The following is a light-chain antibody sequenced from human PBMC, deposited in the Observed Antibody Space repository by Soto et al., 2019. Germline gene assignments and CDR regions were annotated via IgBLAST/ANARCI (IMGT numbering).Light chain of an antibody. CDR2: DAS. CDR3: QQYENRPLT. J-gene: IGKJ4*01. V-gene: IGKV1D-13*01. Sequence: ANQLTQSPSSLSASVGDRVTITCRASQAISSALAWYQQKPGKPPKLLIYDASTLQSGVPSRFSGTASGTDFTLTINSLQPEDFASYYCQQYENRPLTFGGGTKVDIK. CDR1: QAISSA.